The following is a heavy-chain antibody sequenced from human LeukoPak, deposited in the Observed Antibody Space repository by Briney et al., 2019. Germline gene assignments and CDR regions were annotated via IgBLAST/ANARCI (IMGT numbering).Heavy chain of an antibody. Sequence: ASVKVSCKASGYIFTTYGFIWVRQAPGQGLERMGWISAYNGNTNYAQKFQGRVTMTTDSSTSTAYMELKSLRSDDTAVYYCARHYSSSAVADYWGQGTLVTVSS. CDR2: ISAYNGNT. V-gene: IGHV1-18*01. J-gene: IGHJ4*02. CDR1: GYIFTTYG. CDR3: ARHYSSSAVADY. D-gene: IGHD2-15*01.